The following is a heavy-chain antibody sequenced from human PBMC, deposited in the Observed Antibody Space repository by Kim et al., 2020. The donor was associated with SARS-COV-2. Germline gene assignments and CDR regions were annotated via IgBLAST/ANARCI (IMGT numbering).Heavy chain of an antibody. V-gene: IGHV5-51*01. Sequence: GESLKISCKGFGYSFSSHWIGWVRQMPGKGREWMGIIYPGDSDTRYSPSFQGQVTISADRSISTAYLQWSSLKASDTAMYYCARHTPRVSEEFGAFDFWGQGTMVTVSS. CDR2: IYPGDSDT. D-gene: IGHD6-13*01. CDR3: ARHTPRVSEEFGAFDF. J-gene: IGHJ3*01. CDR1: GYSFSSHW.